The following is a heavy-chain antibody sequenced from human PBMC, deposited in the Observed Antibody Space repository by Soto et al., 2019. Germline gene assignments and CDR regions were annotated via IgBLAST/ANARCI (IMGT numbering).Heavy chain of an antibody. J-gene: IGHJ5*02. V-gene: IGHV3-21*01. CDR2: ISSSSSYI. CDR3: ARGLEMATIKNWFDP. D-gene: IGHD5-12*01. Sequence: GGSLRLSCAASGFTFSSYSMDWVRQAPGKGLEWVSSISSSSSYIYYADSVKGRFTISRDNAKNSLYLQMNSLRAEDTAVYYCARGLEMATIKNWFDPWGQGTLVTVS. CDR1: GFTFSSYS.